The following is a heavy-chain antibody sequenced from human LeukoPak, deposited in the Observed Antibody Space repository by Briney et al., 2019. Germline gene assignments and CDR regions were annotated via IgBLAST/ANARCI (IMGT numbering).Heavy chain of an antibody. D-gene: IGHD3-22*01. CDR2: IYYSGST. CDR1: GGSISSYY. Sequence: SETLSLTCTVSGGSISSYYWSWIRQPPGKGLEWIGYIYYSGSTNYNPSLKSRVTILVDTSKNQFSLKLSSVTAADTAVYYCARDLGLQGYYDSREDAFDIWGQGTMVTVSS. V-gene: IGHV4-59*01. CDR3: ARDLGLQGYYDSREDAFDI. J-gene: IGHJ3*02.